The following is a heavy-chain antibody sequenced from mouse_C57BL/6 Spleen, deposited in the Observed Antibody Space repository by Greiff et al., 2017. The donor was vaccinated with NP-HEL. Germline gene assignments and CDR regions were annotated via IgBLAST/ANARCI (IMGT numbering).Heavy chain of an antibody. CDR1: GFTFSSYA. J-gene: IGHJ2*01. D-gene: IGHD2-5*01. V-gene: IGHV5-4*01. Sequence: EVQLVESGGGLVKPGGSLKLSCAASGFTFSSYAMSWVRQTPEKRLEWVATISDGGSYTYYPDNVKGRFTISRDNAKNNLYLQMSHQKSEDTAMYYCARDRSYYSNYRYFDYWGQGTTLTVSS. CDR3: ARDRSYYSNYRYFDY. CDR2: ISDGGSYT.